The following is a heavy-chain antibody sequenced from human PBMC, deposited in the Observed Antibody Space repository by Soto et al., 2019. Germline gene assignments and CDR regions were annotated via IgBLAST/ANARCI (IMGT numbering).Heavy chain of an antibody. CDR2: IYYSGST. D-gene: IGHD3-22*01. J-gene: IGHJ6*02. CDR3: AYYYDSSGYLSYGMDV. CDR1: GGSISSGGYY. V-gene: IGHV4-31*03. Sequence: QVQLQESGPGLVKPSQTLSLTCTVSGGSISSGGYYWSWIRQHTGKGLQGIGYIYYSGSTYYNPSLKSRVTISVDTSKNQFSLKLSSVTAADTAVYYCAYYYDSSGYLSYGMDVWGQGTTVTVSS.